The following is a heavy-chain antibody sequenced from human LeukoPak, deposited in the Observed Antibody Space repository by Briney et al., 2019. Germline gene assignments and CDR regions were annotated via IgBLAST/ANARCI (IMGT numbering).Heavy chain of an antibody. CDR2: ISGDGGST. D-gene: IGHD6-19*01. J-gene: IGHJ4*02. V-gene: IGHV3-43*02. CDR1: GFTFDDYA. Sequence: GGSLRLSCAASGFTFDDYAMHWVRQAPGKGPEWVSLISGDGGSTYYADSAKGRFTISRDNSKNSLYLQMSSMRIEDTALYYCAKDRGDFSGWFFWGQGTLVTVSS. CDR3: AKDRGDFSGWFF.